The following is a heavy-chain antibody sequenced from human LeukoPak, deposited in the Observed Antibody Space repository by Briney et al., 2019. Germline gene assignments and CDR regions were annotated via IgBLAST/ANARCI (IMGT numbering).Heavy chain of an antibody. CDR2: ISSSSTTI. CDR3: ARDLIVGTTYFDY. D-gene: IGHD1-26*01. Sequence: PGGSLRLSCAASGFTFSSYNMNWARQAPGKGLEWVSYISSSSTTIYYADSVKGRFTISRDNAKNSLFLQMTSLRAEDTAMYYCARDLIVGTTYFDYWGQGTLVTVSS. V-gene: IGHV3-48*04. CDR1: GFTFSSYN. J-gene: IGHJ4*02.